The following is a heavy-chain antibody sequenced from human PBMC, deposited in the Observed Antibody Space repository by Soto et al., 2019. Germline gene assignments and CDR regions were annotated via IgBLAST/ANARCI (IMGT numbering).Heavy chain of an antibody. D-gene: IGHD4-4*01. Sequence: GASVKVSCKASGYSFTSYWIGWVRQMPGKGLEWMGIIYPGDSDTRYSPSFQGQVTISADKSISTAYLQWSSLKASDTAMYYCARLDSNYYYYYMDVWGKGTTVTVSS. CDR1: GYSFTSYW. CDR2: IYPGDSDT. V-gene: IGHV5-51*01. CDR3: ARLDSNYYYYYMDV. J-gene: IGHJ6*03.